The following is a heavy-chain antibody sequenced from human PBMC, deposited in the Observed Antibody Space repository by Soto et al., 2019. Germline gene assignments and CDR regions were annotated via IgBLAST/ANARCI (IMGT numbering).Heavy chain of an antibody. CDR2: INAGNGNT. Sequence: SSVKVSCKASGYTFTSYAMHWVRQAPGQRLAWMGWINAGNGNTKYSQKFQGRVTMTRNTSISTAYTELSSLRSEDTAVYYCARPMTTVTHAFDIWGQGTMVTVSS. CDR1: GYTFTSYA. CDR3: ARPMTTVTHAFDI. V-gene: IGHV1-3*01. D-gene: IGHD4-17*01. J-gene: IGHJ3*02.